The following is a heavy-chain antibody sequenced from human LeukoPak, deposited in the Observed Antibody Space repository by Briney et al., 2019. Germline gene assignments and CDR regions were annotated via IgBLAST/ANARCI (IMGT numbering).Heavy chain of an antibody. CDR3: ARTGDGYNPLFDP. Sequence: PGRSLRLSCAASGFTFSSYAMHWVRQAPGKGLEWVAVISYDGSNKYYACSVKGRFTISRDNSKNTLYLQMNSLRAEDTAVYYCARTGDGYNPLFDPWGQGTLVTVSS. J-gene: IGHJ5*02. V-gene: IGHV3-30*04. CDR2: ISYDGSNK. D-gene: IGHD5-24*01. CDR1: GFTFSSYA.